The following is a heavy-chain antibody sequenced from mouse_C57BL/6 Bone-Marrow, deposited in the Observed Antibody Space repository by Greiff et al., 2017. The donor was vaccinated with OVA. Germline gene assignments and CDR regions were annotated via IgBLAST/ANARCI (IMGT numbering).Heavy chain of an antibody. J-gene: IGHJ1*03. CDR2: INPGSGGT. V-gene: IGHV1-54*01. D-gene: IGHD1-1*01. Sequence: VQLQQSGAELVRPGTSVKVSCKASGYAFTNYLIEWVKQRPGQGLEWIGVINPGSGGTNYNEKFKGKATLTADKSSSTAYMQLRSLTSEDSAVYFCARASYGSSWYFDVWGTGTTVTVSS. CDR3: ARASYGSSWYFDV. CDR1: GYAFTNYL.